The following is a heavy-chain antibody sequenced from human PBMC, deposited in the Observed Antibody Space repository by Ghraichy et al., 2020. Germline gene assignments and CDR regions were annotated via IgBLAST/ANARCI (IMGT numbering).Heavy chain of an antibody. V-gene: IGHV3-53*01. CDR3: ARDPVYSNHQVDYYGMDV. CDR1: GFTVSSNY. D-gene: IGHD4-11*01. Sequence: LSLTCAASGFTVSSNYMSWVRQAPGKGLEWVSVIYSGGSTYYADSVKGRFTISRDNSKNTLYLQMNSLRAEDTAVYYCARDPVYSNHQVDYYGMDVWGQGTTVTVSS. CDR2: IYSGGST. J-gene: IGHJ6*02.